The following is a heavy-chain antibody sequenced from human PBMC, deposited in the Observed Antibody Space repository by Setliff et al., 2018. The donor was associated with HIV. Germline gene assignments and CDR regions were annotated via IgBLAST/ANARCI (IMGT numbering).Heavy chain of an antibody. J-gene: IGHJ4*02. CDR1: GGYVSSSLYY. D-gene: IGHD3-3*01. Sequence: SETLSLTCTVSGGYVSSSLYYWGWIRQPPGKGLEWIATVYYSGTTQYNPSFKSRVTLSVDTSKNQFSLNLTSVTAADTALYYCARMESTRPPRGLDFWGQGSLVTVSS. CDR3: ARMESTRPPRGLDF. CDR2: VYYSGTT. V-gene: IGHV4-39*01.